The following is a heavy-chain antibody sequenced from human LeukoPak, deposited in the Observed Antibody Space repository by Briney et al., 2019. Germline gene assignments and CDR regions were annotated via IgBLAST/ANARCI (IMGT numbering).Heavy chain of an antibody. CDR3: AKAVGYYDSSGYRY. CDR1: GFTSSSYA. CDR2: ISGSGGSI. D-gene: IGHD3-22*01. J-gene: IGHJ4*02. V-gene: IGHV3-23*01. Sequence: GGSLRLSCAASGFTSSSYAMSWVRQAPGKGLEWVSAISGSGGSIYYADSVKGRFTISRDNSKNTLYLQMNSLRAEDTAVYYCAKAVGYYDSSGYRYWGQGTLVTVSS.